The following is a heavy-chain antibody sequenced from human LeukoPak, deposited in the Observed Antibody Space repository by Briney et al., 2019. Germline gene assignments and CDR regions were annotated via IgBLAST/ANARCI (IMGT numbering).Heavy chain of an antibody. CDR3: AREKQQRGGNYFDY. CDR2: ISYDGSNK. D-gene: IGHD6-25*01. J-gene: IGHJ4*02. CDR1: GFTFSSYA. V-gene: IGHV3-30-3*01. Sequence: PGGSLRLSCAASGFTFSSYAMHWVRQAPGKGLEWVAVISYDGSNKYYADSVKGRFTISRDNSKNTLYLQMNSLRAEDTAVYYCAREKQQRGGNYFDYWGQGTLVTVSS.